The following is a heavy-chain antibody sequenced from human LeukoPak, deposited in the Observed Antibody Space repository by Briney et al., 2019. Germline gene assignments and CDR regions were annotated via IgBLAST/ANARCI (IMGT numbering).Heavy chain of an antibody. V-gene: IGHV1-2*02. CDR2: INPNSGGT. Sequence: ASVKVSCKASGYTFTGYYMHWVRQAPGQGLEWMGWINPNSGGTNYAQKFQGRVTMTRDTSISTAYMELSRLRSDDTAVYYCARDLYSGYDRSDYWGQGTPDTVSS. J-gene: IGHJ4*02. D-gene: IGHD5-12*01. CDR1: GYTFTGYY. CDR3: ARDLYSGYDRSDY.